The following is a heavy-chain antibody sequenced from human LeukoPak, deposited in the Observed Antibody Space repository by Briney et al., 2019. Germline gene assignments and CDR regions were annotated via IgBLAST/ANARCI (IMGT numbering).Heavy chain of an antibody. CDR1: GYTLTELS. D-gene: IGHD3-10*01. V-gene: IGHV1-46*01. CDR2: INPSGGST. J-gene: IGHJ3*02. Sequence: GASVKVSCKVSGYTLTELSMHWVRQAPGQGLEWMGIINPSGGSTSYAQKFQGRVTMTRDTSTSTVYMELSSLRSEDTAVYYCARGGDMIRPYDAFDIWGQGTMVTVSS. CDR3: ARGGDMIRPYDAFDI.